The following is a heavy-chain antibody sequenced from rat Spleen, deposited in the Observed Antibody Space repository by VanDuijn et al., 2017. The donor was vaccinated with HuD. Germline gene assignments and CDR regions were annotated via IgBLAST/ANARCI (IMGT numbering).Heavy chain of an antibody. J-gene: IGHJ2*01. CDR3: ARTRNYYYDY. CDR1: GFTFNNYW. CDR2: ISTGGGNT. D-gene: IGHD1-4*01. Sequence: EVQLVESGGGLVQPGRSLKVSCVASGFTFNNYWMIWIRQAPGKGLEWVASISTGGGNTYYRDSVKGRFTISRDNAKSTLYLQMDSLKSEDTATNYCARTRNYYYDYWGEGVMVTVSS. V-gene: IGHV5-31*01.